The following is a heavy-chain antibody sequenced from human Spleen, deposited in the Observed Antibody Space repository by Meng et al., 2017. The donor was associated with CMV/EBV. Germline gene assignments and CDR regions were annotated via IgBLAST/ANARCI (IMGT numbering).Heavy chain of an antibody. CDR2: ISAYNSNT. D-gene: IGHD6-13*01. V-gene: IGHV1-18*04. Sequence: QVQLVQSGAEWKTPGASWKASSRASGYTFTSYYMHGVRQAPGQGLEWMGWISAYNSNTNYAQKLQGRVTMTTDTSTSTAYMELRSLRSDDTAVYYCARPGIPPYYFDYWGQGTLVTVSS. CDR1: GYTFTSYY. CDR3: ARPGIPPYYFDY. J-gene: IGHJ4*02.